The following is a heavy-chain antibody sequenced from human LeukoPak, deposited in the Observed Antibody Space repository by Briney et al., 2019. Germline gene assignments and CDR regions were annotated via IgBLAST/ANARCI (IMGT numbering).Heavy chain of an antibody. Sequence: ASVKVSCKASGYTFTSYYMHWVRQAPGQGLEWMAIINPSGGSTSYAQKFQGRVTMTRDTSTSTVYMELSSPRSEDTAVYYCARDPGSGKVALDAFDIWGQGTMVTVSS. V-gene: IGHV1-46*03. CDR3: ARDPGSGKVALDAFDI. CDR2: INPSGGST. J-gene: IGHJ3*02. D-gene: IGHD7-27*01. CDR1: GYTFTSYY.